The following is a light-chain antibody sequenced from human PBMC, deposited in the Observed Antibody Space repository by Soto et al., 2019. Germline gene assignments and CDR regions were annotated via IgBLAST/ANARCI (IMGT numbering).Light chain of an antibody. V-gene: IGLV1-40*01. J-gene: IGLJ1*01. CDR3: QSYDSSLGGSV. CDR2: GNI. Sequence: QSVLTQPPSVSGAPWQTVTISCTGGSSNIGALFDVHWYQQLPGAAPKLLIYGNINRPSGVPDRFSGSKSGTSASLAITGLRAEDEADYYCQSYDSSLGGSVFGTGTKLTVL. CDR1: SSNIGALFD.